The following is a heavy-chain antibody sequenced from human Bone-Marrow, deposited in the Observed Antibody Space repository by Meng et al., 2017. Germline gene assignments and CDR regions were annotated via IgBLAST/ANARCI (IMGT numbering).Heavy chain of an antibody. CDR2: ISVYNGKT. CDR3: ARGIVRSLDF. V-gene: IGHV1-18*01. J-gene: IGHJ4*02. CDR1: GGTFSSYT. Sequence: ASVKVSCKASGGTFSSYTISWVRQAPGQGLEWMGWISVYNGKTKYADKLQGRVNMNTDTSTSTAYMERRSLRSDDTAMYYCARGIVRSLDFWGQGTLVTVSS. D-gene: IGHD3-16*02.